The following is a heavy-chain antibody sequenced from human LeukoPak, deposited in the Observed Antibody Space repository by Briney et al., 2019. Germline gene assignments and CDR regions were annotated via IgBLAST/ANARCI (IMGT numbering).Heavy chain of an antibody. CDR1: GYSFSNYW. CDR3: ARLQSLATVAFFFDS. V-gene: IGHV5-51*01. Sequence: GESLKISCQASGYSFSNYWIGWVRQLPDKGLKWVAIIYPGDSDIRYSPSSQGRVTISADKSINTAYLQWSSLKASDTAIYYCARLQSLATVAFFFDSWGQGTLVTVSS. J-gene: IGHJ4*02. D-gene: IGHD4-11*01. CDR2: IYPGDSDI.